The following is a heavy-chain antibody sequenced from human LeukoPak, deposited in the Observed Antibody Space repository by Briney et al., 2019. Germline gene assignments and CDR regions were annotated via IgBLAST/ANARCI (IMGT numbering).Heavy chain of an antibody. CDR1: GFTFSSYS. V-gene: IGHV3-48*04. Sequence: GGSLRLSCAASGFTFSSYSMNWVRQAPGQGLQWVSYISSSSSTIYYADSVKGRFTISRDNAKTSLYLQMNSLRAEDTAVYYCASHYYDSSGYFTFDYWGQGTLVTVSS. J-gene: IGHJ4*02. D-gene: IGHD3-22*01. CDR2: ISSSSSTI. CDR3: ASHYYDSSGYFTFDY.